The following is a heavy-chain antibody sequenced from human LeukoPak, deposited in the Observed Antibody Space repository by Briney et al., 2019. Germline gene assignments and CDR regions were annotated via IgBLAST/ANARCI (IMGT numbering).Heavy chain of an antibody. Sequence: SGTLSLTCGVSGGSIDITNYWSWVRQAPGKGLEWIGEISHDGTRNYNPSLRSRVAMSFDRANNYSSLSLTAVTAADTALYYCTRESRPFCPFAFWGQGVMVTVSS. D-gene: IGHD2-2*01. CDR2: ISHDGTR. J-gene: IGHJ4*02. CDR3: TRESRPFCPFAF. CDR1: GGSIDITNY. V-gene: IGHV4-4*02.